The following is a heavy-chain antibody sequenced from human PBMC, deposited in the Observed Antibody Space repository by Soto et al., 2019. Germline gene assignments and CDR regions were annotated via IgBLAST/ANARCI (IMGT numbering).Heavy chain of an antibody. CDR1: GGFVSSGSYY. CDR2: MSHSGGT. D-gene: IGHD1-1*01. Sequence: QVQLQQWGAGLLKPSETLSLTCAVYGGFVSSGSYYWSWIRQPPGKGLEWIGEMSHSGGTHFNPSLKSRVTISVDTSKNQFSLXXXXXXXXXXXLYYXAXXXXXXATTVVDAFDIWGPGTMVTVSS. CDR3: AXXXXXXATTVVDAFDI. J-gene: IGHJ3*02. V-gene: IGHV4-34*01.